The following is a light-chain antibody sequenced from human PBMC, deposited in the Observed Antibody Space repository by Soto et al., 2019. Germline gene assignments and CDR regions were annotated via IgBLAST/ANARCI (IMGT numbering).Light chain of an antibody. J-gene: IGLJ3*02. CDR2: EVS. V-gene: IGLV2-18*02. CDR3: SSFTSSNTWV. Sequence: QSVLTQPPSVSGSPGQSVTISCTGTSSDVGSYNRVSWYQQPPGTAPKLIIYEVSNRLSGVPDRFFGSKSGNTASLTISGLQAEDEADYYCSSFTSSNTWVFGGGTKVTVL. CDR1: SSDVGSYNR.